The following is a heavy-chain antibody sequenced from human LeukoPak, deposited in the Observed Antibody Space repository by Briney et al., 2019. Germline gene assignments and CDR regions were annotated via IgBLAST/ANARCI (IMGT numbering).Heavy chain of an antibody. J-gene: IGHJ6*03. CDR1: GYTFTSSY. V-gene: IGHV1-46*01. D-gene: IGHD4-17*01. CDR3: ARGYGDYYMDV. Sequence: ASVKVSCKASGYTFTSSYMHWVRQAPGQGLEWMGIINPSGGSTSYAQKFQGRVTMTRDMSTSTVYMELSSLRSEDAAVYYCARGYGDYYMDVWGKGTTVTVSS. CDR2: INPSGGST.